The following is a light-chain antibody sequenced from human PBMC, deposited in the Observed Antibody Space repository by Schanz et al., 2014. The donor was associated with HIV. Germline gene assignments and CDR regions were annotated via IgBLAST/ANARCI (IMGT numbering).Light chain of an antibody. Sequence: QSALTQPASVSGSPGQSITISCTGTSSDIGAYNYVSWYQQYPGKAPKLMIYDVNNRPSGVPDRYSGSKSDTSASLAITGLQAEDEADYYCQSFDSSVRNVVFGGGTKLTVL. CDR2: DVN. CDR3: QSFDSSVRNVV. CDR1: SSDIGAYNY. V-gene: IGLV2-14*01. J-gene: IGLJ2*01.